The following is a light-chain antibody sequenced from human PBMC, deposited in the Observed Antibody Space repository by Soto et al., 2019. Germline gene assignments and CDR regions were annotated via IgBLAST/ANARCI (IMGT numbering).Light chain of an antibody. CDR2: DVS. CDR3: CSYAGRFYV. CDR1: SSDVGGYDY. Sequence: QSALPQPRSVSGSPGQSVTISCTGTSSDVGGYDYVSWYQQSPGKAPKFIIYDVSQRPSGVSDRFSGSKSGNTASLTISGLQAEDEADYYCCSYAGRFYVFGTGTKVTV. J-gene: IGLJ1*01. V-gene: IGLV2-11*01.